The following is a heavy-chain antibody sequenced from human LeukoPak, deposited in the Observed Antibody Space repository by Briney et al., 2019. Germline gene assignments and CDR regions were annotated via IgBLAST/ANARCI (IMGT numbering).Heavy chain of an antibody. J-gene: IGHJ4*02. CDR1: GGSISSYY. CDR3: ARGYFDWLSSHSFDY. CDR2: IYYSGST. Sequence: PSETLSLTCTVSGGSISSYYWSWIRQPPGKGLEWTGYIYYSGSTNYNPSLKSRVTISVDTSKNQFSLKLSSVTAADTAVYYCARGYFDWLSSHSFDYWGQGTLVTVSS. D-gene: IGHD3-9*01. V-gene: IGHV4-59*01.